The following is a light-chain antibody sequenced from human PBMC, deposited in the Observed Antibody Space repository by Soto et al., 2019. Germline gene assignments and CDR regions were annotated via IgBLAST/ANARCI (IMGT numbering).Light chain of an antibody. V-gene: IGKV3-11*01. CDR3: QQRSNWPPRYT. CDR2: DAS. Sequence: DIVLTQSPSTLSLSPRERATLSCRASQSVSSYLAWYQQKPGQAPSLLIYDASNRATGIPARFSGSGSGTDFTLTISCLEPEDFAVYYCQQRSNWPPRYTFGQGTKLEIK. CDR1: QSVSSY. J-gene: IGKJ2*01.